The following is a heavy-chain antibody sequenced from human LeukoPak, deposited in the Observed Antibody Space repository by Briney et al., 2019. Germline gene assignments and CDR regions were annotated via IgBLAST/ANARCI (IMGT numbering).Heavy chain of an antibody. CDR2: ISADNGNT. D-gene: IGHD1-26*01. CDR1: GHTFTNYG. CDR3: AKNRGSTWWDLVDF. J-gene: IGHJ4*02. Sequence: GASVTVSCKASGHTFTNYGITWVRQAPGQGLEWMGWISADNGNTNYAQKFQDRVTISTDTSTSTAFMELRSLTSDDTAVYYCAKNRGSTWWDLVDFWGQGTLVTVSS. V-gene: IGHV1-18*01.